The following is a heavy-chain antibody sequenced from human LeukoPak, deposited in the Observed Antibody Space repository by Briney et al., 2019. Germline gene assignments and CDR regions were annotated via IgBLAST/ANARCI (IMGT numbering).Heavy chain of an antibody. V-gene: IGHV3-21*01. CDR2: ITSSSSYI. Sequence: GGSLRLSCAASGFTFSSYSMNWVRQAPGKGLEWVSSITSSSSYIYYADSVKGRFTISRDNAKNSLYLQMNSLRAEDTAVYYCAASRGDIAVVVAAALDYWGQGTLVTVSS. J-gene: IGHJ4*02. CDR3: AASRGDIAVVVAAALDY. CDR1: GFTFSSYS. D-gene: IGHD2-15*01.